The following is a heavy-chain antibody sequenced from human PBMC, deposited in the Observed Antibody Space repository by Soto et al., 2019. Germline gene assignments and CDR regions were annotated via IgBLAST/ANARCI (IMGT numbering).Heavy chain of an antibody. D-gene: IGHD4-4*01. CDR1: GRSMSSNY. CDR2: VFYGGT. CDR3: AAYRGALYFDF. J-gene: IGHJ4*02. Sequence: PSETLSLTCSVSGRSMSSNYWSWLRQSPDKGLEWLGYVFYGGTDYDPSLGGRVSMSVQTSKSQFSLTLSSVTAADTAVYYCAAYRGALYFDFWGQGIQATVSS. V-gene: IGHV4-59*03.